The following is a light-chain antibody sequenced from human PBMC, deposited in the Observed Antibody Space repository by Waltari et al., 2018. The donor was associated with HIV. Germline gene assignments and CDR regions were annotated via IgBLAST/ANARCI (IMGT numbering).Light chain of an antibody. CDR3: CSYAGSGNVL. J-gene: IGLJ2*01. V-gene: IGLV2-23*02. CDR1: ISAVGGSNY. CDR2: DVS. Sequence: QSALTQPASVSGSPGQSITISCTGSISAVGGSNYVSWYQHHPGKAPRLIMYDVSELLSGVSHRFSGSKSGSTASLTISGLQAEDEAHYYCCSYAGSGNVLFSGGTKVTVL.